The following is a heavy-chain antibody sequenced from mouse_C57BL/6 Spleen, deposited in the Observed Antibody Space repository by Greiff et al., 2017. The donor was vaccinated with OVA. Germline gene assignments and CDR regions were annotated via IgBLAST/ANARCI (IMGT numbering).Heavy chain of an antibody. V-gene: IGHV1-9*01. CDR3: ARRWPVWYFDV. D-gene: IGHD1-1*02. Sequence: QVQLQQSGAELMKPGASVKLSCKATGYTFTGYWIEWVKQRPGHGLEWIGEIIPGSGSTTYNEKHQGKATFTADTSSNTAYLQHSSLTTEDSAIYYCARRWPVWYFDVWGTGTTVTVSA. CDR2: IIPGSGST. CDR1: GYTFTGYW. J-gene: IGHJ1*03.